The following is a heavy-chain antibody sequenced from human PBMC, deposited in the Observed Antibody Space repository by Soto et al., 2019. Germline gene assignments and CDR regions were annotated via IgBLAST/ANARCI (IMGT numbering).Heavy chain of an antibody. CDR3: ARDSGYSSGWYDTEYFQH. CDR1: GFTFSSYA. Sequence: VGSLRLSCAASGFTFSSYAMHWVRQAPGKGLEWVAVISYDGSNKYYADSVKGRFTISRDNSKNTLYLQMNSLRAEDTAVYYCARDSGYSSGWYDTEYFQHWGQGTLVTVSS. CDR2: ISYDGSNK. V-gene: IGHV3-30-3*01. D-gene: IGHD6-19*01. J-gene: IGHJ1*01.